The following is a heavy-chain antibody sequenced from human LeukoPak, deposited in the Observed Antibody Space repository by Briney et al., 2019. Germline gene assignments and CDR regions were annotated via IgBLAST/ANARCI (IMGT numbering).Heavy chain of an antibody. D-gene: IGHD6-13*01. V-gene: IGHV4-4*07. J-gene: IGHJ5*02. CDR1: GGSISSYY. CDR2: IYTSGST. Sequence: PSETLSLTCTVSGGSISSYYWSWIRQPAGKGLEWIERIYTSGSTNYNPSLKSRVTMSVDTSKNQFSLKLSSVTAADTAVYYCARDARIAAAGTRIFWFDPWGQGTLVTVSS. CDR3: ARDARIAAAGTRIFWFDP.